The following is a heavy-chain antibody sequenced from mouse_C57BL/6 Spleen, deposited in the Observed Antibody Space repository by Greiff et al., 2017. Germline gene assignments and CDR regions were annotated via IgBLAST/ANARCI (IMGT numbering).Heavy chain of an antibody. J-gene: IGHJ2*01. D-gene: IGHD2-10*02. CDR3: AREKYGNYFDY. CDR2: INYDGSST. V-gene: IGHV5-16*01. Sequence: EVNLVESEGGLVQPGSSMKLSCTASGFTFSDYYMAWVRQVPEKGLEWVANINYDGSSTYYLDSLKIRFIISRDNAKNILYLQMSSLKSEDTATYYCAREKYGNYFDYWGQGTTLTVSS. CDR1: GFTFSDYY.